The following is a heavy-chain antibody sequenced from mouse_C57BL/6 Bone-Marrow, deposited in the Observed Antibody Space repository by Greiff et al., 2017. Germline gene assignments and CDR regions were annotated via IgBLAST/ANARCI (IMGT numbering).Heavy chain of an antibody. V-gene: IGHV2-6*01. CDR3: ATETAQASFAY. J-gene: IGHJ3*01. Sequence: VKLVESGPGLVAPSQSLSITCTVSGFSLTSYGVDWVRQSPGKGLEWLGVIWGVGSTNYNSALKSRLSISKDNSKSQVFLKMNRLQTDDTAMYYWATETAQASFAYWGQGTLVTVSA. D-gene: IGHD3-2*02. CDR1: GFSLTSYG. CDR2: IWGVGST.